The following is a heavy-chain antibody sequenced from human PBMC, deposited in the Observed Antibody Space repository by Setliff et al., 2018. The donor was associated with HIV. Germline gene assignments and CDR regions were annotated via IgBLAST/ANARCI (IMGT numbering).Heavy chain of an antibody. CDR1: GYSFTSYW. V-gene: IGHV5-51*01. Sequence: GESLKISCKGSGYSFTSYWVGWVRQMPGKGLEWMGIIYPGDSDTRYSPSFQGQVTISADKSISTAYLQWSSLKASDTAMYYCARPRIVNAYYYYMDVWGKGTTVTVSS. J-gene: IGHJ6*03. CDR2: IYPGDSDT. D-gene: IGHD3-16*02. CDR3: ARPRIVNAYYYYMDV.